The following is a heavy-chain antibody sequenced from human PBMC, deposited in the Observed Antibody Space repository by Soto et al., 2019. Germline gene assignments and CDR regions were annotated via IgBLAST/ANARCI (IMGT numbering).Heavy chain of an antibody. CDR3: ARDPYCTNCVCSAGLMDV. V-gene: IGHV4-59*01. D-gene: IGHD2-8*01. CDR1: GGSISSDY. CDR2: IYYSGIT. J-gene: IGHJ6*03. Sequence: PSETLSLTCTVSGGSISSDYWSWVRQPPGKGLEWTGYIYYSGITNYNPSLKSRVTISLDTSKNQFSLKLSSVTAADTAVYYCARDPYCTNCVCSAGLMDVWGKGATVTVSS.